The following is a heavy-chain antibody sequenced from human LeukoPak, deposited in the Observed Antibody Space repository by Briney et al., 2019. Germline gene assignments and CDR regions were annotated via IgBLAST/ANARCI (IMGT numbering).Heavy chain of an antibody. D-gene: IGHD1-1*01. V-gene: IGHV3-23*01. J-gene: IGHJ4*02. CDR1: GFTFSDYA. Sequence: GGSLRLSCAASGFTFSDYAMTWVRQAPGKGVEWVSTITTSGGSTYYADSVKGRFTISRDNSKNTLYLQMNSLRAEDTAVYYCAKALSGTLAGNFDYWGQGTLVTVSS. CDR2: ITTSGGST. CDR3: AKALSGTLAGNFDY.